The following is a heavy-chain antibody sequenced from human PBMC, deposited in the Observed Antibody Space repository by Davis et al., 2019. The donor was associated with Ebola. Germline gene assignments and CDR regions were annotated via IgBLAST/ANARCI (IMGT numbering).Heavy chain of an antibody. V-gene: IGHV1-46*01. Sequence: AASVKVSCKASGYTFTSYYMHWVRQAPGQGLEWMGIINPSGGSTSYPQKFQGRVTMTRDTSTSTVYMELSSLRSEDTAVYYCVRELYDYVWGSHRKTFDYWGQGTLVTVSS. CDR1: GYTFTSYY. D-gene: IGHD3-16*02. CDR3: VRELYDYVWGSHRKTFDY. J-gene: IGHJ4*02. CDR2: INPSGGST.